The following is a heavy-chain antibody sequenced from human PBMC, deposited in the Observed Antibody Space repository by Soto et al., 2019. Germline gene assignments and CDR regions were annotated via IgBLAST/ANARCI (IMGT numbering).Heavy chain of an antibody. J-gene: IGHJ6*02. V-gene: IGHV3-21*01. Sequence: PGGSLRLSCAASGFTFSSYSMNWVRQAPGKGLEWVSSISSSSYIYYADSVKGRFTISRDNAKNSLYLQMNSLRAEDTAVYYCARDAMIPGYYYYYGMDVWGQGTTVTVSS. D-gene: IGHD3-22*01. CDR1: GFTFSSYS. CDR3: ARDAMIPGYYYYYGMDV. CDR2: ISSSSYI.